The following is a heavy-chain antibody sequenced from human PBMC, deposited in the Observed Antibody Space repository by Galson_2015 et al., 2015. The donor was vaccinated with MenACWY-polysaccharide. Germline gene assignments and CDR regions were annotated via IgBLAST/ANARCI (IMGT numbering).Heavy chain of an antibody. Sequence: LSLTCAVSGGSFSGYYWSWIRQPPGKGLEWIGEINHSGSTNYNPSLKSRVTISVDTSKNQFSLKLSSVTAADTAVYYCARASRYYFAPGRVNWFDPWGQGTLVTVSS. J-gene: IGHJ5*02. CDR1: GGSFSGYY. CDR3: ARASRYYFAPGRVNWFDP. V-gene: IGHV4-34*01. D-gene: IGHD3-10*01. CDR2: INHSGST.